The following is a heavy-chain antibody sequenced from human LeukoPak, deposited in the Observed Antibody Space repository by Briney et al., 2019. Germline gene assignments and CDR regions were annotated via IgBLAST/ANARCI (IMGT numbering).Heavy chain of an antibody. Sequence: PSETVCLTCAVYGGSFNGYYWSGVRQPRGKGLECIAEINNSGSTNYNPSLKSRVTISVDTSKNQFSLKLSSVTAADTAVYYCARGRRGFVDYWGQGTLVTVSS. CDR2: INNSGST. CDR3: ARGRRGFVDY. D-gene: IGHD3-22*01. V-gene: IGHV4-34*01. CDR1: GGSFNGYY. J-gene: IGHJ4*02.